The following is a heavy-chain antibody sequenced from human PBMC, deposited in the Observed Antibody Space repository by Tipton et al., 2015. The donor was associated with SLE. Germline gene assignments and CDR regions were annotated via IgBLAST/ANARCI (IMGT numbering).Heavy chain of an antibody. J-gene: IGHJ4*02. D-gene: IGHD3-10*01. Sequence: TLSLTCTVSGDSISSSGCYWGWIRQSPMKGLEWIGSVYYSGNTYYNPSLKSRVTISVDTSKTQFSLKLSSVTAADTAVYYCARYYGSERYYDSVHFDYWGQGTLVTVSS. CDR2: VYYSGNT. CDR1: GDSISSSGCY. CDR3: ARYYGSERYYDSVHFDY. V-gene: IGHV4-39*01.